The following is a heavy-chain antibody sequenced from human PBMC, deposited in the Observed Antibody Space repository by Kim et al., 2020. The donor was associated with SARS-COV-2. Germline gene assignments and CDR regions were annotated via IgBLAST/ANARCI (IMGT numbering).Heavy chain of an antibody. Sequence: GGSLRLSCAASGFTFTSYSMRWVRQAPGKGLEWVSGISGSGDLTDYADSVKGRFTISRDNSQNTLYLQMNSLRAEDTALYYRAKTSSRRYFDYWGQGT. D-gene: IGHD3-10*01. J-gene: IGHJ4*02. CDR3: AKTSSRRYFDY. V-gene: IGHV3-23*01. CDR1: GFTFTSYS. CDR2: ISGSGDLT.